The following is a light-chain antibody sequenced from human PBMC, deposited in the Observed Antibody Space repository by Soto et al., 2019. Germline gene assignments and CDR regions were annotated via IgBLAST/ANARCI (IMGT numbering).Light chain of an antibody. CDR1: QGISSY. J-gene: IGKJ3*01. CDR2: AAS. V-gene: IGKV1-8*01. CDR3: HQYYSYPFT. Sequence: AIRMTQSPSSFSASTGDRVTITCRASQGISSYLAWYQQKPGKAPKLLIYAASTLQSGVPSRFSGSGSGTDFTLTFGCLQSEDFETYYCHQYYSYPFTFGPGTKGDIK.